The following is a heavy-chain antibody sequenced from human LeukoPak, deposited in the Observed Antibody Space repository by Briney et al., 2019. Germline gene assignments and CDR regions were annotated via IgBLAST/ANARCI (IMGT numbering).Heavy chain of an antibody. D-gene: IGHD6-13*01. CDR3: ARDTKAAGLYYYYYYMDV. Sequence: GGSLRLSCAASGFTVSSNYMSWVRQAPGKGLEWVSVIYSGGSTYYANSVKGRFTISRDNSKKTLYLQMNSLRAEDTAVYYCARDTKAAGLYYYYYYMDVWGKGTTVTVSS. CDR1: GFTVSSNY. CDR2: IYSGGST. J-gene: IGHJ6*03. V-gene: IGHV3-66*02.